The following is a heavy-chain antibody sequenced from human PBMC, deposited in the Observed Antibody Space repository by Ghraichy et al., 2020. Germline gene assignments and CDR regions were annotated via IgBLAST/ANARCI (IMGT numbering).Heavy chain of an antibody. D-gene: IGHD2-21*02. CDR3: ARGLGGAGDVGLDY. Sequence: SETLSLTCTVSGGSISSGGYYWSWIRQHPGKGLEWIGYIYYSGSTYYNPSLKSRVTISVDTSKNQFSLKLSSVTAADTAVYYCARGLGGAGDVGLDYWGQGTLVTVSS. CDR2: IYYSGST. J-gene: IGHJ4*02. CDR1: GGSISSGGYY. V-gene: IGHV4-31*03.